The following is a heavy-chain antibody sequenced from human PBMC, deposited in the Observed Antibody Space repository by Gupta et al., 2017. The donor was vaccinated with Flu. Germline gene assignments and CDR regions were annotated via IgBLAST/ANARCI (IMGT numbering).Heavy chain of an antibody. CDR3: AREVVNNRLDP. CDR1: GFNFSGHF. D-gene: IGHD2-15*01. Sequence: ELQLVESGGGLVQPGGSLRLLCAASGFNFSGHFMHWVRQAPGQGLVWVARIRCDGTATSYADSVKGRFTISRDNAKNTLYLQMNSLSPEDTALYYCAREVVNNRLDPWGQGTLGIVAS. J-gene: IGHJ5*02. V-gene: IGHV3-74*01. CDR2: IRCDGTAT.